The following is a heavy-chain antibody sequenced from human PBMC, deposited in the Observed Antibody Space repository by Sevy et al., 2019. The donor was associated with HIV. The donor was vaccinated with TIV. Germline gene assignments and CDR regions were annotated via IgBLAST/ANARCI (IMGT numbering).Heavy chain of an antibody. CDR3: ARMGDYYDSSGYYPLKF. Sequence: ASVKVSCKASGYTFTAYYIHWVRQAPGQGLEWMGWINLNSGGTYFAKKFQDSVTLTTDTSVNTAYMELRSLRFDDTAVYYCARMGDYYDSSGYYPLKFWGQGTLVTVSS. J-gene: IGHJ4*02. CDR2: INLNSGGT. CDR1: GYTFTAYY. D-gene: IGHD3-22*01. V-gene: IGHV1-2*02.